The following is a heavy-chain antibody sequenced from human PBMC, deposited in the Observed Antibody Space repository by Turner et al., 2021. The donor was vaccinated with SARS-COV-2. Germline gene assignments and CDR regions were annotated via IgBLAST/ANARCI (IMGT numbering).Heavy chain of an antibody. J-gene: IGHJ6*02. CDR3: ARSRYTYGSYYYYGMDV. V-gene: IGHV1-2*02. Sequence: QVQLVQSGAEVKKPGASVKISCKASADTFNGFCSHWVRQAPGHGLEWMGWINPNSGGTNYAQKFQGRVTMTWDTSISTAYMELSRLRSDDTAVYYCARSRYTYGSYYYYGMDVWGQGTTVTVSS. D-gene: IGHD5-18*01. CDR2: INPNSGGT. CDR1: ADTFNGFC.